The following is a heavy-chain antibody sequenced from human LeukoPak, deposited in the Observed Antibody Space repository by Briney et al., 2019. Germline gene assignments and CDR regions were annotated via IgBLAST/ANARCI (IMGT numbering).Heavy chain of an antibody. CDR3: ARVFAPYYYDSSGYYWGPFDY. Sequence: PSETLSRTCTVSGGSISSGDYYWSWIRQPPGKGLVWIGYVYYSGSTYYNPSIKSRVTISVDTSKNQFSLKLSSVTAADTAVYYCARVFAPYYYDSSGYYWGPFDYWGQGTLVTVSS. J-gene: IGHJ4*02. D-gene: IGHD3-22*01. CDR2: VYYSGST. CDR1: GGSISSGDYY. V-gene: IGHV4-30-4*01.